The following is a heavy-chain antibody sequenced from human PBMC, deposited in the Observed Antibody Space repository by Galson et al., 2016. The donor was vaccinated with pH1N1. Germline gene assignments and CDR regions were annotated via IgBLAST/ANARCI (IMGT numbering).Heavy chain of an antibody. CDR3: ARGVAAAGSYYFDY. CDR2: IFYSEST. J-gene: IGHJ4*02. V-gene: IGHV4-30-4*08. CDR1: GGSISSGDYY. D-gene: IGHD6-13*01. Sequence: TLSLTCTVSGGSISSGDYYWSWIRQPPGKGLEWIGSIFYSESTYYNPSLKSRVTISVDTSKNQFSLKLTSVTAADTAVYYCARGVAAAGSYYFDYWGQGTLVTVSS.